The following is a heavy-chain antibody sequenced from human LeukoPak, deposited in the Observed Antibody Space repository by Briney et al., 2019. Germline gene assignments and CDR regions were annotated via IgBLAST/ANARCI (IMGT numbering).Heavy chain of an antibody. CDR2: IYYGGST. CDR3: ARSLGLKKTLFDY. V-gene: IGHV4-59*08. Sequence: SETLSLTCAVYGGSFSGYYWSWIRQPSGKGLEWIGYIYYGGSTNYNPSLKSRVTISLDTSKNQFSLKLSSVTAADTAVYYCARSLGLKKTLFDYWGQGTLVTVSS. D-gene: IGHD7-27*01. CDR1: GGSFSGYY. J-gene: IGHJ4*02.